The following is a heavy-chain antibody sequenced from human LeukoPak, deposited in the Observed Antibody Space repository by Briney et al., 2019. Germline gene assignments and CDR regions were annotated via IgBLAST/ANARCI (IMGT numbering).Heavy chain of an antibody. J-gene: IGHJ4*02. CDR3: ARDSYSSSWYYFDY. Sequence: RGSPRLSCAASGFTVSSNYMSWVRQAPGKGLEWVSVIYSGGSTYYADSVKGRFTISRDNSKNTLYLQMNSLRAEDTAVYYCARDSYSSSWYYFDYWGQGTLVTVSS. V-gene: IGHV3-53*01. CDR2: IYSGGST. CDR1: GFTVSSNY. D-gene: IGHD6-13*01.